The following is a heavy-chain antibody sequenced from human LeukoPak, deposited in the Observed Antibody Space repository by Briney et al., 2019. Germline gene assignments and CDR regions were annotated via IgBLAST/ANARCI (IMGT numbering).Heavy chain of an antibody. CDR3: ARGTRSGGRLWGHYYHYAVDV. CDR2: INPISGDT. CDR1: GYTFTVYC. Sequence: ASVRGSCTASGYTFTVYCFHWVRQAPGPGHEWMGWINPISGDTSYAQKFQGKVTITTDTATGTAYMELSRLISDDTAVYFCARGTRSGGRLWGHYYHYAVDVWGQGSTVTVSS. V-gene: IGHV1-2*02. J-gene: IGHJ6*02. D-gene: IGHD3-16*01.